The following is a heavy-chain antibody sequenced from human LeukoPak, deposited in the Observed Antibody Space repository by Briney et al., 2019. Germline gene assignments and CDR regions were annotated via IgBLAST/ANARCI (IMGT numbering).Heavy chain of an antibody. CDR3: ARVDYYGSGSYLGPQYYFDY. J-gene: IGHJ4*02. Sequence: GGSLRLSCAASGFTFSSYAMSWVRQAPGKGLEWVSAISGSGGSTYYADSVKGRFTISRDNSKNTLYLQMNSLRAEDTAVYYCARVDYYGSGSYLGPQYYFDYWGQGTLVTVSS. CDR1: GFTFSSYA. CDR2: ISGSGGST. D-gene: IGHD3-10*01. V-gene: IGHV3-23*01.